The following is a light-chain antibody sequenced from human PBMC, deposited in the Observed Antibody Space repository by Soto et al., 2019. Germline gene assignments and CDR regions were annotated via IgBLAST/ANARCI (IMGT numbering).Light chain of an antibody. V-gene: IGLV2-11*01. CDR2: DVS. CDR3: CSYAGSYTWV. Sequence: QSALTQPRSVSGSPGQSVPISCTGTSSDVGGSKYVSWYQQHPGKAPQLMIYDVSKRPSGVPDRFSGSKSGNTASLPISGLQAEDEADYYCCSYAGSYTWVFGGGTKLTVL. J-gene: IGLJ3*02. CDR1: SSDVGGSKY.